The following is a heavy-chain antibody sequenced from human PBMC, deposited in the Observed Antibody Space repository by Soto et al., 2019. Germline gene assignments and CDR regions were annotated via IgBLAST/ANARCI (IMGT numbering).Heavy chain of an antibody. Sequence: EVQLVESGGGSVKPGGSLRLSCAASGFTFSNAWMSWVRQAPGKGLEWVGRIKSKTDGGTTDYAAPVKGRFTISRDDSKNTLYLQMNSLKTEDTAMYYCTTAPPGWLLLAEEGTYYYYYMDVWGKGTTVTVSS. V-gene: IGHV3-15*01. CDR1: GFTFSNAW. D-gene: IGHD3-3*01. J-gene: IGHJ6*03. CDR2: IKSKTDGGTT. CDR3: TTAPPGWLLLAEEGTYYYYYMDV.